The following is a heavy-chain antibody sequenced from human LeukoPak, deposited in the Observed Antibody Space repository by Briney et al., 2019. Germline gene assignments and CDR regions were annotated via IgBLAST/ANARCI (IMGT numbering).Heavy chain of an antibody. CDR1: GGTFSGYA. Sequence: SVKVSCKASGGTFSGYAISWVRQAPGQGLEWMGGIIPIFGTANYAQKFQGRVTITADESTSTAYMELSSLRSEDTAVYYCASPPNYYDSSGYFLYYFDYWGQGTLVTVSS. CDR2: IIPIFGTA. V-gene: IGHV1-69*01. D-gene: IGHD3-22*01. J-gene: IGHJ4*02. CDR3: ASPPNYYDSSGYFLYYFDY.